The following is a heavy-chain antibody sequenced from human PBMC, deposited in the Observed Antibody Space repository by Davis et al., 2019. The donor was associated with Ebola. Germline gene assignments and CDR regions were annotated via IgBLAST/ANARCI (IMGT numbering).Heavy chain of an antibody. Sequence: SETLSLTCTLSAASISIDDYYWTWVRHHPGKGLEWTCFVYYTGTTYYNPSLRSRITMSVDTSKNQFSLKLNSVTAADTAVYYCARDYPPVVTPTYYYYGMDVWGQGTTVTVSS. CDR1: AASISIDDYY. J-gene: IGHJ6*02. D-gene: IGHD2-21*02. V-gene: IGHV4-30-4*08. CDR3: ARDYPPVVTPTYYYYGMDV. CDR2: VYYTGTT.